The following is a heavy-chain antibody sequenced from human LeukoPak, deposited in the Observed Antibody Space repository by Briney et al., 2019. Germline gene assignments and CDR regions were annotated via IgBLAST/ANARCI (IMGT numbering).Heavy chain of an antibody. CDR1: GFTFSNYA. CDR2: ISGSGGYT. Sequence: GGSLRLSCAASGFTFSNYAMSWVRQPPGKGRKWVSVISGSGGYTNYADSVKGRFTISRDNSKNTLCLQMNSLRAEDTAVYYCAKAGSANYFDYWGQGTLVTVSS. J-gene: IGHJ4*02. CDR3: AKAGSANYFDY. V-gene: IGHV3-23*01.